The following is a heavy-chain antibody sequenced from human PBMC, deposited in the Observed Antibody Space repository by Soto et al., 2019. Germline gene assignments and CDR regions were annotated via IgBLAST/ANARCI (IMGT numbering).Heavy chain of an antibody. Sequence: EVQLVESGGGLVEPGGSLRLSCAASGFNFINAWMHWVRQSPGKCLEWVGRIKSKTDGGTTYYAAPVKGRFIISRDDSKNTLYLQINSLKMEDTAVYYCSALGVWGQGTTVSVSS. CDR3: SALGV. CDR2: IKSKTDGGTT. D-gene: IGHD1-26*01. V-gene: IGHV3-15*07. J-gene: IGHJ6*02. CDR1: GFNFINAW.